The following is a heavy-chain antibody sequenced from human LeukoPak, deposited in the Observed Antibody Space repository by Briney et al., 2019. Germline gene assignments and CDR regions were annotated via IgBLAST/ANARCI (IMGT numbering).Heavy chain of an antibody. Sequence: ASVTVSCKASGYTFTSYYMHWVRQAPGQGLEWMGIINPSGGSTSYAQKFQGRVTMTRDTSTSTVYMELSSLRSEDTAVYYCARDKGMEYSSPYGMDVWGQGTTVTVSS. D-gene: IGHD6-6*01. J-gene: IGHJ6*02. CDR3: ARDKGMEYSSPYGMDV. CDR1: GYTFTSYY. V-gene: IGHV1-46*01. CDR2: INPSGGST.